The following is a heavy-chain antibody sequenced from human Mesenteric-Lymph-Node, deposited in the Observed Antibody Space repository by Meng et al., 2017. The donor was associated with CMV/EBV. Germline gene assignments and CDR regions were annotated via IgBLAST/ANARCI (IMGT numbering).Heavy chain of an antibody. CDR3: ARDQFGTSTEKSYYYYYGMDV. J-gene: IGHJ6*02. CDR1: GFSFSRYA. CDR2: ISYDGSNK. V-gene: IGHV3-30*04. D-gene: IGHD3-10*01. Sequence: GESLKISCAASGFSFSRYAIHWVRQAPGKGLEWVAVISYDGSNKYYTDSVKGRFTISRDDSKNTLSLQMNSLRAEDTAVYYCARDQFGTSTEKSYYYYYGMDVWGQGTTVTVSS.